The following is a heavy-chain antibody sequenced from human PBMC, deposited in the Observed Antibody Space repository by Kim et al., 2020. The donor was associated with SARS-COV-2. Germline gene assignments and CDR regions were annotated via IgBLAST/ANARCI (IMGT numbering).Heavy chain of an antibody. CDR1: GFTFSSYA. D-gene: IGHD3-10*01. CDR2: ISYDGSNK. V-gene: IGHV3-30*04. CDR3: ASKFEFDY. Sequence: GGSLRLSCAASGFTFSSYAMHWVRQAPGKGLEWVAVISYDGSNKYYADSVKGRFTISRDNSKNTLYLQMNSLRAEDTAVYYCASKFEFDYWGQGTLVTVSS. J-gene: IGHJ4*02.